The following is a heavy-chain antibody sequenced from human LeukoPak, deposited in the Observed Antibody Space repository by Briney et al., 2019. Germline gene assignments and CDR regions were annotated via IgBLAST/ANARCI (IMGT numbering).Heavy chain of an antibody. Sequence: PGGSLRLFCEASGFTFSSYWMSWVRQARGKGPEWVANIKQDGSEKYYVDSVKGRFTISRDNAKNSLYLQMNSLRAEDTAVYYCARVGIGYCSSTSCHNWFDPWGQGTLVTVSS. J-gene: IGHJ5*02. CDR1: GFTFSSYW. V-gene: IGHV3-7*01. D-gene: IGHD2-2*01. CDR2: IKQDGSEK. CDR3: ARVGIGYCSSTSCHNWFDP.